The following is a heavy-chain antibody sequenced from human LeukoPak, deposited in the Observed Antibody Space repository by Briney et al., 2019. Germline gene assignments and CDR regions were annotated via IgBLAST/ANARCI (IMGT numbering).Heavy chain of an antibody. CDR2: ISSSSSSYI. V-gene: IGHV3-21*01. D-gene: IGHD1-26*01. CDR3: ARDSIVGDPFDY. Sequence: PGGSLRLSCAASGFTFSSYSMNWVRQAPGKGLEWVSSISSSSSSYIYYADSVKGRFTISRDNAKNSLYLQMNSLRAEDTAVYYCARDSIVGDPFDYWGQGTLVTVSS. J-gene: IGHJ4*02. CDR1: GFTFSSYS.